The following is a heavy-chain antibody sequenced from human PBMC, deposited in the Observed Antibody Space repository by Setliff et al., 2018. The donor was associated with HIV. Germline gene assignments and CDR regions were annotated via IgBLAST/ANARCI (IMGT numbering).Heavy chain of an antibody. CDR2: ISASSDNT. CDR3: ARGQLDRHLRSDVPFDI. V-gene: IGHV1-18*01. D-gene: IGHD1-1*01. CDR1: GYTFTTYG. J-gene: IGHJ3*02. Sequence: GASVKVSCKASGYTFTTYGFNWVRQAPGQGLEWMGWISASSDNTNYAQKFQGRVTLTTDASTNTVYMELKSLRSDGTAVYFCARGQLDRHLRSDVPFDIWGQGTMVTVSS.